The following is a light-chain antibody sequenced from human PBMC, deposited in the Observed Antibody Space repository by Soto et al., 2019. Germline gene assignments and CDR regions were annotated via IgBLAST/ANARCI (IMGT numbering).Light chain of an antibody. J-gene: IGLJ1*01. CDR3: AAWDDSLSGYV. CDR2: RNN. Sequence: VLTQPPSASGTPGQRVTISCSGSSSNIGSNYVYWYQQLPGTAPKLLIYRNNQRPSGVPDRFSGSKSGTSASLAISGLRSEDEADYYCAAWDDSLSGYVLGTGTRSPS. V-gene: IGLV1-47*01. CDR1: SSNIGSNY.